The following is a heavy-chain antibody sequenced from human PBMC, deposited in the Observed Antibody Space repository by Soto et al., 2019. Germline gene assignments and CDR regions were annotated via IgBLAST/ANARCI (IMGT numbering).Heavy chain of an antibody. V-gene: IGHV1-69*13. CDR2: IIPIFGTA. Sequence: VKVSCKASGGTFSSYAISWVRQAPGQGLEWMGGIIPIFGTANYAQKSQGRVTITADESTSTAYMELSSLRSEDTAVYYCAIRYCSSTSCPFYYYYGMDVWGQGTTVTVSS. CDR1: GGTFSSYA. D-gene: IGHD2-2*01. CDR3: AIRYCSSTSCPFYYYYGMDV. J-gene: IGHJ6*02.